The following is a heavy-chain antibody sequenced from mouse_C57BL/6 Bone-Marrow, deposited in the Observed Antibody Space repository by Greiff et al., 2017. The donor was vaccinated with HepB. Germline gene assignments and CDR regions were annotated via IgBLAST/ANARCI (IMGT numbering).Heavy chain of an antibody. Sequence: EVQLQQSGPELVKPGASVKISCKASGYTFTDYYMNWVKQSHGKSLEWIGDINPNNGGTSYNQKFKGKATLTVDKSSSTAYMELRSLTSEDSAVYYWARGTTVYYAMDYWGQGTSVTVSS. CDR1: GYTFTDYY. CDR2: INPNNGGT. J-gene: IGHJ4*01. D-gene: IGHD1-1*01. V-gene: IGHV1-26*01. CDR3: ARGTTVYYAMDY.